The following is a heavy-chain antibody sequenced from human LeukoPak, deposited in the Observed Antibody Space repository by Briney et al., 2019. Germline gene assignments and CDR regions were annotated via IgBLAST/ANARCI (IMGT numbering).Heavy chain of an antibody. J-gene: IGHJ4*02. CDR1: GYTFRNYG. CDR3: ARDPTNTSGYYAYFDY. CDR2: ISAYNGDT. Sequence: ASVKVSCKASGYTFRNYGIIWVRQAPGQGLEWMGWISAYNGDTNYAQNLQGRVTMTTDTSTSTAYMELRSLRSDDTAVYYCARDPTNTSGYYAYFDYWGQGTLVTVSS. D-gene: IGHD5-12*01. V-gene: IGHV1-18*01.